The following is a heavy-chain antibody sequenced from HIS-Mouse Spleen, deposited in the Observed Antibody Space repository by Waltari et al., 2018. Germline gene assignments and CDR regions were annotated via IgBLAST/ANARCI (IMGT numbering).Heavy chain of an antibody. CDR3: AKDRADGFGSP. J-gene: IGHJ5*02. Sequence: EVQLLESGGGLVQPGGSLRLSCAASGFTFSSYAMSWVRQAPGKGLEWVPAIRGSGGSTYYADSVKGRFTISRDNSKNTLYLQMNSLRAEDTAVYYCAKDRADGFGSPWGQGTLVTVSS. CDR1: GFTFSSYA. D-gene: IGHD3-10*01. CDR2: IRGSGGST. V-gene: IGHV3-23*01.